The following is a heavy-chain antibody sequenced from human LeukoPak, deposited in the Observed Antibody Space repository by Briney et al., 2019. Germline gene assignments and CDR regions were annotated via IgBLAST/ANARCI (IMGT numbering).Heavy chain of an antibody. J-gene: IGHJ5*02. Sequence: QSGGSLRLSCAASGFTFTSYAMNWVRQAPGKGLEWVSTVSPSGGSTYYADSVKGRFTISRDNSKNTLYLQVNSLRAEDTAVYYCAKDRYSGSYYTNNWFDPWGQRTLVTVSS. D-gene: IGHD1-26*01. CDR3: AKDRYSGSYYTNNWFDP. CDR1: GFTFTSYA. V-gene: IGHV3-23*01. CDR2: VSPSGGST.